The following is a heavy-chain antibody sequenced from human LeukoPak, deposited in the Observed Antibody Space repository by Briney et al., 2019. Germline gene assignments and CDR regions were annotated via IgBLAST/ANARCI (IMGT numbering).Heavy chain of an antibody. CDR1: GYTLTELS. CDR2: FDPEHGET. Sequence: ASVKVSCKVSGYTLTELSMHWVRQAPGKGLEWMGGFDPEHGETVYAQKFQGRLTMTEDTSTHTAYMELSSPRSDDTAVYYCATDPVGYCNANGCYSVDYWGQGTLVTVSS. D-gene: IGHD2-15*01. V-gene: IGHV1-24*01. J-gene: IGHJ4*02. CDR3: ATDPVGYCNANGCYSVDY.